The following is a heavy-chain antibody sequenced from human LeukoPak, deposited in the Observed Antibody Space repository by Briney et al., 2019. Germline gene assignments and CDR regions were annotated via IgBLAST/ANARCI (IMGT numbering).Heavy chain of an antibody. CDR3: AKDLKPRYSGSHDY. CDR1: GFTFSSYG. CDR2: IRYDGSNK. Sequence: RPGGSLRLSCAASGFTFSSYGMHWVRQAPGKGLEWVAFIRYDGSNKYYADSVKGRFTISRDNSKNTLYPQMNSLRAEDTAVYYCAKDLKPRYSGSHDYWGQGTLVTVSS. J-gene: IGHJ4*02. V-gene: IGHV3-30*02. D-gene: IGHD1-26*01.